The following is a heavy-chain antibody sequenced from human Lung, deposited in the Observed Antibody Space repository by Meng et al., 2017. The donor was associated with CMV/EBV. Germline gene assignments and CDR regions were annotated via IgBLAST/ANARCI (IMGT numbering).Heavy chain of an antibody. J-gene: IGHJ4*02. V-gene: IGHV3-30*02. D-gene: IGHD3-16*01. CDR1: GFTFDTYG. Sequence: LXCAASGFTFDTYGMHWVRQAPGKGLEWLAFIRHDGSNKFYGDSVKGRFTVSRDNSKNTLYLQMNSLGAEETAIYYCAKDQLLFGGPNAYFDDWGQGXLVTVSS. CDR2: IRHDGSNK. CDR3: AKDQLLFGGPNAYFDD.